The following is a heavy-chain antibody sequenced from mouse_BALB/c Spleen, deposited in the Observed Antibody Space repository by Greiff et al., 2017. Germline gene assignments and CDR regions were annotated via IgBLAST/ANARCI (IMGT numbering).Heavy chain of an antibody. Sequence: VQLQQSGPELVKPGASVKIPCKASGYTFTDYNMDWVKQSHGKSLEWIGDINPNNGGTIYNQKFKGKATLTVDKSSSTAYMELRSLTSEDTAVYYCARGITTVVAYYYAMDYWGQGTSVTVSS. CDR1: GYTFTDYN. CDR3: ARGITTVVAYYYAMDY. CDR2: INPNNGGT. V-gene: IGHV1-18*01. D-gene: IGHD1-1*01. J-gene: IGHJ4*01.